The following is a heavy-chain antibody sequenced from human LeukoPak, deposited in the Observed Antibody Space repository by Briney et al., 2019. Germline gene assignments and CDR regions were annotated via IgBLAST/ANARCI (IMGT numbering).Heavy chain of an antibody. D-gene: IGHD6-13*01. Sequence: PETLSLTCTVSGGSISSYYWSWIRQPPGKGLEWIGYIYTSGSTNYNPSLKSRVTMSVDTSKNQFSLKLSSVTAADTAVYYCARVPPGYSSSWFDIWGQGTMVTVSS. CDR3: ARVPPGYSSSWFDI. CDR2: IYTSGST. J-gene: IGHJ3*02. V-gene: IGHV4-4*09. CDR1: GGSISSYY.